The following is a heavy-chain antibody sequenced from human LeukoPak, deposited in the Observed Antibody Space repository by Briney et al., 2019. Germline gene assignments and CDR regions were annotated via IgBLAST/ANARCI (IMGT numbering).Heavy chain of an antibody. CDR1: GFTFSSYA. V-gene: IGHV3-23*01. Sequence: QPGGSLRLSCAASGFTFSSYAMSWVRQAPGKGLEWVSAISGSGGRTYYADSVKGRFTIYRDNAENTLYLQMHSLRDEDTAVYYCVRDTGYAVGRDYWGQGTLVTVSS. D-gene: IGHD5-12*01. CDR2: ISGSGGRT. CDR3: VRDTGYAVGRDY. J-gene: IGHJ4*02.